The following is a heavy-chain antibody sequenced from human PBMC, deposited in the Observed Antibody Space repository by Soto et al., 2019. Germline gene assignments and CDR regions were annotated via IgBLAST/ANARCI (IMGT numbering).Heavy chain of an antibody. CDR1: GFSFNDNH. Sequence: VQLVESGGHLIQPGGSLRLSCAASGFSFNDNHMTWVRQAPGRGPEWVATIYYNGNTYHADSVKRRFTISRDTSKNMLYLQMNSLRTEDTAVYYCATGVDTAKAGYWGQGTLVTVSS. CDR3: ATGVDTAKAGY. D-gene: IGHD5-18*01. J-gene: IGHJ4*02. CDR2: IYYNGNT. V-gene: IGHV3-53*01.